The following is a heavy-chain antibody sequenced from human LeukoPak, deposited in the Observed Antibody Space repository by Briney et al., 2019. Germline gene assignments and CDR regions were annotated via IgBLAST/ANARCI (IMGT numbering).Heavy chain of an antibody. J-gene: IGHJ5*02. CDR3: ARDEAIYNGAWKQTNWFDP. CDR1: EYRFIDYF. CDR2: INPNNGGT. Sequence: ASVRVSCKASEYRFIDYFIHWVRQAPGHGLEWMGWINPNNGGTKYAQKFQGRVTMTRDTSISTAYIELTSLTYDDTATYFCARDEAIYNGAWKQTNWFDPWGQGTQVTVSS. D-gene: IGHD2-8*01. V-gene: IGHV1-2*02.